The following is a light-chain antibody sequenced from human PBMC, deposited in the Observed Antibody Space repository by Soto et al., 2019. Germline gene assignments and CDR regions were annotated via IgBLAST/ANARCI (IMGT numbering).Light chain of an antibody. V-gene: IGKV2-30*01. J-gene: IGKJ5*01. CDR2: KVY. CDR3: MKGTHWPLT. CDR1: RSLVYSDGNTY. Sequence: VLTHSPLSLPAATPQPSSTSLRFSRSLVYSDGNTYLNWFQQRPGQSPRRLIYKVYNRDSGVKDRFSGSGSGTDFTLKIRRVEAEDVGVYYCMKGTHWPLTFGKGTQLEIK.